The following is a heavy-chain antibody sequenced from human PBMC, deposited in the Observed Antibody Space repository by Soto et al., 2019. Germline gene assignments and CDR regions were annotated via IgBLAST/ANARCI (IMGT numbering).Heavy chain of an antibody. CDR3: AADIRSRNTVSAILRNRSLDL. CDR2: ISSSGSTI. J-gene: IGHJ2*01. V-gene: IGHV3-11*04. D-gene: IGHD3-3*01. Sequence: WIRTKPGKGLEWVSYISSSGSTIYYADSVKGRFTISRDNAKNSLYLQMASLRAEDTVLYFSAADIRSRNTVSAILRNRSLDL.